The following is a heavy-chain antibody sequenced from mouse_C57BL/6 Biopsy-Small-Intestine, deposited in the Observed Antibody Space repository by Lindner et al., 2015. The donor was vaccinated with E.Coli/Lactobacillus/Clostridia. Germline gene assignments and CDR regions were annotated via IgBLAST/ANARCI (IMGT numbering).Heavy chain of an antibody. J-gene: IGHJ2*01. Sequence: VQLQESGGELVRPGTSVKVSCKASGYAFTNFLIEWVKQRPGQGLEWIGVITPNYGTTSYNQKFKGKATLTVDQSSSTAYMQLNSLTSKDSAVYYCARHGNYFDYWGQGTTLTVSS. D-gene: IGHD6-1*01. CDR3: ARHGNYFDY. CDR2: ITPNYGTT. V-gene: IGHV1-54*01. CDR1: GYAFTNFL.